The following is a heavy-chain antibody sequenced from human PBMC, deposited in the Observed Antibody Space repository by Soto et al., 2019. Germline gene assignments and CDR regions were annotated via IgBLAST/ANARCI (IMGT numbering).Heavy chain of an antibody. J-gene: IGHJ6*02. V-gene: IGHV3-30*18. CDR3: AKDMFRPVHDFWSGYPNYYYYYGMDV. CDR1: GFTFSSYG. CDR2: ISYDGSNK. Sequence: GGSLRLSCAASGFTFSSYGMHWVRQAPGKGLEWVAVISYDGSNKYYADSVKGRFTISRDNSKNTLYLQMNSLRAEDTAVYYCAKDMFRPVHDFWSGYPNYYYYYGMDVWGQGTTVTVSS. D-gene: IGHD3-3*01.